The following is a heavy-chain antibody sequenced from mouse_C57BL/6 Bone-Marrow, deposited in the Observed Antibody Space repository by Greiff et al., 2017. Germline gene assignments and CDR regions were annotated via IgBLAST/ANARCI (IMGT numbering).Heavy chain of an antibody. CDR3: ASYDGSSSFAY. Sequence: VQLQQSGAELVKPGASVKMSCKASGYTFTSYWITWVKQRPGQGLEWIGDIYPGSGSTNYNEKFKSKAPLTVDTSSSTAYMPLSSLTSEDSAVYYCASYDGSSSFAYWGQGTLVTVSA. V-gene: IGHV1-55*01. CDR1: GYTFTSYW. J-gene: IGHJ3*01. CDR2: IYPGSGST. D-gene: IGHD1-1*01.